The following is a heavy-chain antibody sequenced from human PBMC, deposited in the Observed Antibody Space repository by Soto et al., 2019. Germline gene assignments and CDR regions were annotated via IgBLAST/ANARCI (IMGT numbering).Heavy chain of an antibody. V-gene: IGHV1-69*19. Sequence: QVQLVQSGAEVKKPGSSVKVSCKASGGTFSSYAIRWVRQAPGQGLEWMGEIIPIFGTANYAQKFQGRVTIAADESTSKAYMDLSSLRSEDTAVYYCARNNDQQLPANYYYYGMDVWGQGTTVTVSS. D-gene: IGHD2-2*01. J-gene: IGHJ6*02. CDR3: ARNNDQQLPANYYYYGMDV. CDR1: GGTFSSYA. CDR2: IIPIFGTA.